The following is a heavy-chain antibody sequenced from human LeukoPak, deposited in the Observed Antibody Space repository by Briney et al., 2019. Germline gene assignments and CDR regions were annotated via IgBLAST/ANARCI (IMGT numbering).Heavy chain of an antibody. CDR1: GYTFTSYF. D-gene: IGHD3-22*01. CDR3: ARDRTHYYESSGYYSRWEY. CDR2: INPRGGTT. J-gene: IGHJ4*02. Sequence: ASVKVSCKAFGYTFTSYFMYWVRQAPGQGLEWMGLINPRGGTTSYAQKFQGRITMTRDTSTSTVYMELSSLRSEDTATYYCARDRTHYYESSGYYSRWEYWGQGTLVTVSS. V-gene: IGHV1-46*01.